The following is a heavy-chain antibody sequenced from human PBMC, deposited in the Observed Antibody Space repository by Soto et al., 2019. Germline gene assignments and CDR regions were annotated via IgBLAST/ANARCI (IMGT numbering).Heavy chain of an antibody. CDR3: ALGRDYVWGSYREPGGMDV. D-gene: IGHD3-16*02. J-gene: IGHJ6*02. V-gene: IGHV3-21*01. Sequence: EVQLVESGGGLVQPGGSLRLSCAASGFTFSSYSMNWVRQAPGKGLEWVSSISSSSSYIYYADSVKGRFTICRDNAKNSLYLQMNSLRAEDTAVHYCALGRDYVWGSYREPGGMDVWGQGTTVTVSS. CDR2: ISSSSSYI. CDR1: GFTFSSYS.